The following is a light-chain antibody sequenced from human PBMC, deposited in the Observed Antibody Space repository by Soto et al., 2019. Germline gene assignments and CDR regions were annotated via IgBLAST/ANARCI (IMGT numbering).Light chain of an antibody. Sequence: EIVLTQSPGTVSLSPGERATLSCRASQSVSNNFLAWYQQKPGQAPRLLIYGASTRATGIPDRFSGSGVGTDFTLTITRLEPEDFAVYYCQQHDISPVNFGGGTKVEIK. CDR2: GAS. J-gene: IGKJ4*01. CDR3: QQHDISPVN. CDR1: QSVSNNF. V-gene: IGKV3-20*01.